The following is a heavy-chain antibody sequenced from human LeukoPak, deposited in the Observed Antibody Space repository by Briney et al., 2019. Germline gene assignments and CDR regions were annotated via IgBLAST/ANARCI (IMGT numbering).Heavy chain of an antibody. CDR1: GFTVSSNY. D-gene: IGHD5-18*01. CDR2: IYSGGST. J-gene: IGHJ6*04. CDR3: ARSDFGALLVDTAMDKHYYGMDV. V-gene: IGHV3-53*01. Sequence: GGSLRLSCAASGFTVSSNYMSWVRQAPGKGLEWVSVIYSGGSTYYADSVKGRFTISRDNSKNTLYLQMNSLRAEDTAVYYCARSDFGALLVDTAMDKHYYGMDVWGKGTTVTVSS.